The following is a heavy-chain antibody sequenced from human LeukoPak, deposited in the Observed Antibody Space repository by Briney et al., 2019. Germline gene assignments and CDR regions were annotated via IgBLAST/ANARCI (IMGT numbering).Heavy chain of an antibody. V-gene: IGHV3-73*01. CDR1: GFTLSDSA. CDR3: ARHMDPYYGDHKLFDY. J-gene: IGHJ4*02. D-gene: IGHD4-17*01. Sequence: GGSLRLSCAASGFTLSDSAMHWVRQTSDKGLEWVGRIRSKTNSYASEYAASVKGRFTISRDDSKNTVYLQLNSLKTEDTAVYYCARHMDPYYGDHKLFDYWGLGAQVTVSS. CDR2: IRSKTNSYAS.